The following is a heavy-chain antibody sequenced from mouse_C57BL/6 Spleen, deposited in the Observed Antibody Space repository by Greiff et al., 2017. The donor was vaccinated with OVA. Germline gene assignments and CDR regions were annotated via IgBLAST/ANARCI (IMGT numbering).Heavy chain of an antibody. CDR3: AREGTTVVATPYIDY. J-gene: IGHJ2*01. CDR1: GFTFSSYA. D-gene: IGHD1-1*01. V-gene: IGHV5-4*01. Sequence: EVKLMESGGGLVKPGGSLKLSCAASGFTFSSYAMSWVRQTPEKRLEWVATISDGGSYTYYPDNVKGRFTISRDNAKNKLYLQMSHLKSEDTAMYYCAREGTTVVATPYIDYWGQGTTLTVSS. CDR2: ISDGGSYT.